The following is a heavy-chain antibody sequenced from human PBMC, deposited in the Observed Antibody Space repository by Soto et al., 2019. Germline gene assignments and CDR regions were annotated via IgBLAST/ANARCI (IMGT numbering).Heavy chain of an antibody. CDR3: ARGGVLMVYAILDYYYYGMDV. Sequence: PSETLSLTCTVSGGSISRYYWSWIRQPPGKGLEWIGYLYNAGSTIYNPSLKSRVTISADMSQNQFSLNLNYVTAADTAVYYCARGGVLMVYAILDYYYYGMDVWGQGTTVTVSS. J-gene: IGHJ6*02. V-gene: IGHV4-59*01. CDR1: GGSISRYY. CDR2: LYNAGST. D-gene: IGHD2-8*01.